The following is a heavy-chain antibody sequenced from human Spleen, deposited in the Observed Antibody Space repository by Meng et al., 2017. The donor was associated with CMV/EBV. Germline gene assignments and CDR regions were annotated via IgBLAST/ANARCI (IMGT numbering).Heavy chain of an antibody. CDR2: MNPNSGNT. Sequence: CAYPSSNYDINWVRQATGHGLGWMGWMNPNSGNTGYAQKFRGTVTMTWNTSISTAYMELSTLRSEDTAVYYCATWVEMATPYYFDYWGQGTLVTVSS. V-gene: IGHV1-8*01. CDR1: AYPSSNYD. CDR3: ATWVEMATPYYFDY. J-gene: IGHJ4*02. D-gene: IGHD5-24*01.